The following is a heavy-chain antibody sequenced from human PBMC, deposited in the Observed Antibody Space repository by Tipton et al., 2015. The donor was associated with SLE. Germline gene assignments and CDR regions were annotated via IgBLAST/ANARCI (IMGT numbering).Heavy chain of an antibody. Sequence: TLSLTCTVSGGSISSSSYYWGWIRQPPGKGLEWIGEINHSGSTNYNPSLKSRVTISVDTSKNQFSLKLSSVTAADTAVYYCARYSPRDYYDSSGYLSWGQGTLVTVSS. D-gene: IGHD3-22*01. J-gene: IGHJ4*02. CDR3: ARYSPRDYYDSSGYLS. CDR2: INHSGST. V-gene: IGHV4-39*07. CDR1: GGSISSSSYY.